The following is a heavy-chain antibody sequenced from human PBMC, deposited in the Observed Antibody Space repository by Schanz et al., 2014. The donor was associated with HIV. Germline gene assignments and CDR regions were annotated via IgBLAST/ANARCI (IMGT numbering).Heavy chain of an antibody. J-gene: IGHJ4*02. V-gene: IGHV3-21*02. CDR3: AKFFRWNRPYSYY. Sequence: EVQLLASGGGLVKPGGSLRLSCEVSGFTFSDYSMNWVRQAPGKGLEWVSSISSISSYIYYGDSVKGRFTISRDNAKNSLYLQMTGLRAEDTAVYYCAKFFRWNRPYSYYWGQGTLVTVSS. D-gene: IGHD2-21*01. CDR1: GFTFSDYS. CDR2: ISSISSYI.